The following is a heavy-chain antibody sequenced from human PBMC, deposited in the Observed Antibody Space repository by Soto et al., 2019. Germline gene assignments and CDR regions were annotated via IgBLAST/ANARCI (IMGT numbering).Heavy chain of an antibody. V-gene: IGHV4-4*07. Sequence: PSETLSPTCTAAARSISSYYWRWIRQPAGKGLEWIGRIYTSGSTNYNPSLKSRVTMSVDTSKNQFSLKLSSVTAADTAVYYCARDLEEYSSSWRTYYYYYYGMDVWGQGTTVTVSS. CDR3: ARDLEEYSSSWRTYYYYYYGMDV. D-gene: IGHD6-13*01. CDR2: IYTSGST. CDR1: ARSISSYY. J-gene: IGHJ6*02.